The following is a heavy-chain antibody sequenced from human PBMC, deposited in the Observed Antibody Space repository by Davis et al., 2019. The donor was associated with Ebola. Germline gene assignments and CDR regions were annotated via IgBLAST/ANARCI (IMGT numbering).Heavy chain of an antibody. CDR3: AKDREYYFDY. J-gene: IGHJ4*02. D-gene: IGHD3-10*01. CDR1: GFTFSNYA. CDR2: ISNGGGRT. Sequence: GESLKISCAASGFTFSNYAMSWVRQAPGKGLEWVSAISNGGGRTYYADSVKGRFTISRDNSKNTLYLQMNSLRAEDTAVYYCAKDREYYFDYWGQGTLVTVSS. V-gene: IGHV3-23*01.